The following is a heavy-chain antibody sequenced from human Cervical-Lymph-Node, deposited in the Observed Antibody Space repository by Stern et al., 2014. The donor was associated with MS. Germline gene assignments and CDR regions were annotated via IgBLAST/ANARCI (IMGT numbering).Heavy chain of an antibody. CDR1: GFDFKDYY. CDR2: ISSSGNVI. J-gene: IGHJ5*01. V-gene: IGHV3-11*01. D-gene: IGHD1-7*01. Sequence: VQLVESGGGLVKPGGALRLSCAASGFDFKDYYMNWVRQAPGKGLEWVSYISSSGNVIFYADSVKVRFTVARDNTQNSLYLQINSLRVDDTAVYYCARGTSGTRWQDWFDSWGQGILVTVSS. CDR3: ARGTSGTRWQDWFDS.